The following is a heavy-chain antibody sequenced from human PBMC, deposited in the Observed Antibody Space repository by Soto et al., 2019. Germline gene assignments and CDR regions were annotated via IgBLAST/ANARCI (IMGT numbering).Heavy chain of an antibody. CDR1: GYTFTSYD. CDR2: MNPNSGNT. CDR3: AKDLSPLYYYYGMDV. J-gene: IGHJ6*02. V-gene: IGHV1-8*01. Sequence: GASVKVSCKASGYTFTSYDINWVRQATGQGLEWMGWMNPNSGNTGYAQKFQGRVTMTRNTSISTAYMELSSLRSEDTAVYYCAKDLSPLYYYYGMDVWGQGTTVTVSS.